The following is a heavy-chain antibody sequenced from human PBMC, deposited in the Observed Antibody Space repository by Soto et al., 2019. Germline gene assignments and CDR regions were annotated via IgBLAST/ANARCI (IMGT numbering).Heavy chain of an antibody. CDR3: AREKYQLLSYYYGMDV. CDR1: GYTFTSYG. CDR2: ISAYNGNT. D-gene: IGHD2-2*01. Sequence: GASVKVSCKASGYTFTSYGISWVRQAPGQGLEWMGWISAYNGNTNYAQKLQGRVTMTTDTSTSKAYMELRSLRSDDTAVYYCAREKYQLLSYYYGMDVWGQGTTVTVSS. V-gene: IGHV1-18*01. J-gene: IGHJ6*02.